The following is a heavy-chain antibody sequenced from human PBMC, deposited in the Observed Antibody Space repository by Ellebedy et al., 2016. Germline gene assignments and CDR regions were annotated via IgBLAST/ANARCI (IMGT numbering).Heavy chain of an antibody. D-gene: IGHD6-13*01. V-gene: IGHV3-48*04. J-gene: IGHJ4*02. Sequence: GESLKISCAASGFTLSNYAMNWVRQAPGKGLGWVSYISSSSSVIYYADSVKGRFTISRDNAKNSLYLQMNSLRAEDTAVYYCARDPSYGSSWYRYFDYWGQGTLVTVSS. CDR3: ARDPSYGSSWYRYFDY. CDR1: GFTLSNYA. CDR2: ISSSSSVI.